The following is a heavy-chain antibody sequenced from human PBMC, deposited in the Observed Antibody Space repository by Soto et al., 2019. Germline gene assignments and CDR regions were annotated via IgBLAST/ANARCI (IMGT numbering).Heavy chain of an antibody. Sequence: LRVSCAASGFTFSSYGMHWVRQAPGKGLEWVAVISYDGSNKYYADSVKGRFTISRDNSKNTLYLQMNSLRAEDTAVYYCAKDPRSYSSGWYGLDPWGQGTMVTVYS. CDR3: AKDPRSYSSGWYGLDP. CDR2: ISYDGSNK. J-gene: IGHJ5*02. D-gene: IGHD6-19*01. V-gene: IGHV3-30*18. CDR1: GFTFSSYG.